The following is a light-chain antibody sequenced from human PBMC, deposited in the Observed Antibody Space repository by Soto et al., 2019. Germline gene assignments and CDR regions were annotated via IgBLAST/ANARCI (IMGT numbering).Light chain of an antibody. J-gene: IGKJ5*01. CDR3: MQALQTIT. CDR1: QSLLHSNGYNY. V-gene: IGKV2-28*01. CDR2: LGS. Sequence: DIVMTQSPVSLSITPGEPASISCRSSQSLLHSNGYNYLGWYLQKPGQSPQFLIYLGSNRASGVPDSFSGSGSDTDFTLRITRVEAEDVGVYYCMQALQTITFGQGTRLEIK.